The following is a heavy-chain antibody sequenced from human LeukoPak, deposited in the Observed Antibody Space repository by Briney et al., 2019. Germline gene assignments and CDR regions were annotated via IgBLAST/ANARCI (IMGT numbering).Heavy chain of an antibody. CDR3: ARVSAAAGTSWFDP. V-gene: IGHV4-34*01. D-gene: IGHD6-13*01. Sequence: SETLSLTCAVYGGSFSGYYWNWIRQPPGKGLEWIGEINHSGSTNYNPSLKSRVTISVDTSKNQFSLKLSSVTAADTAVYYCARVSAAAGTSWFDPWGQGTLVTVSS. CDR2: INHSGST. J-gene: IGHJ5*02. CDR1: GGSFSGYY.